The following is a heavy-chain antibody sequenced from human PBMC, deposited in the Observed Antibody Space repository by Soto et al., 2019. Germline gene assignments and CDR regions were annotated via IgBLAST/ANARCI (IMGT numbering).Heavy chain of an antibody. CDR2: IYYSGST. Sequence: PSETLSLTCTVSGGSISSYYWSWIRQPPGKGLEWIGYIYYSGSTNYNPSLKSRVTISVDTSKNQFSLKLSSVTAADTAVYYCARTYSRSWYHFDYWGQRTLVT. D-gene: IGHD6-13*01. V-gene: IGHV4-59*12. CDR3: ARTYSRSWYHFDY. CDR1: GGSISSYY. J-gene: IGHJ4*02.